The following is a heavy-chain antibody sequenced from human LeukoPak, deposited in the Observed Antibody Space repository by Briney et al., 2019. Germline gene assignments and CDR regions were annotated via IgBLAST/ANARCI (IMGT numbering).Heavy chain of an antibody. CDR2: ISSGSSTI. J-gene: IGHJ3*02. D-gene: IGHD6-6*01. Sequence: GGSLRLSCAASGFTFSTYSMNWVRQAPGKGLEWISYISSGSSTIYYADSVKGRFTVSRDNAKNSLYLQMNSLRAGDAAVYYCARDGSSSHAFDIWGQGTMVTVSS. V-gene: IGHV3-48*01. CDR3: ARDGSSSHAFDI. CDR1: GFTFSTYS.